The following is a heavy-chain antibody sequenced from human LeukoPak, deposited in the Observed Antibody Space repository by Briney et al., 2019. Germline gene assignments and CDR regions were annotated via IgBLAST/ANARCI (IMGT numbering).Heavy chain of an antibody. CDR1: GYTFTGYY. CDR2: INPNSGGT. D-gene: IGHD4-17*01. Sequence: ASVKVSCKASGYTFTGYYIHWVRQAPGQGLEWMGWINPNSGGTNYAQKFQGRVTMTRDTSISTAYMELSRLTSDDTAVYYCATGYGDYAGGYYYYYYMDVWGKGTTVTISS. V-gene: IGHV1-2*02. CDR3: ATGYGDYAGGYYYYYYMDV. J-gene: IGHJ6*03.